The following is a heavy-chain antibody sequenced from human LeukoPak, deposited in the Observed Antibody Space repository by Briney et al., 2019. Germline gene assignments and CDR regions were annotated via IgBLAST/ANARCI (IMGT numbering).Heavy chain of an antibody. CDR3: AKGSIAAAGVLFDY. CDR1: GFTFSNYA. CDR2: ISGSGGST. V-gene: IGHV3-23*01. Sequence: TGGSLRLSCAASGFTFSNYAMSWVRQAPGKGLEWVSAISGSGGSTYYADSVKGRFTISRDNSKNTLYLQMNSLRAEDTAVYYCAKGSIAAAGVLFDYWGQGTLVTVSS. D-gene: IGHD6-13*01. J-gene: IGHJ4*02.